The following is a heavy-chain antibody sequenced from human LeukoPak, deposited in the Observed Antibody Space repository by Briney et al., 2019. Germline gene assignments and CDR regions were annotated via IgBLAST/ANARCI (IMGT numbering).Heavy chain of an antibody. V-gene: IGHV3-23*01. J-gene: IGHJ4*02. CDR1: GFTLSSYA. D-gene: IGHD2-15*01. Sequence: GGSLRLSCAASGFTLSSYAMSWVRQAPGKGLEWVSAISVSGNTYHADSVKGRFTISRDTSRSTLYLQMNSLRAEDAAVYYCAKAPVTSCRGAFCYPFDYWGQGTLVTVSS. CDR3: AKAPVTSCRGAFCYPFDY. CDR2: ISVSGNT.